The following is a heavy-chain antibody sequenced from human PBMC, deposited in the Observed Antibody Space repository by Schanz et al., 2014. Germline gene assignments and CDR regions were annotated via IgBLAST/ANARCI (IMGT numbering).Heavy chain of an antibody. CDR3: ARDPGGTKTHGL. CDR1: GFTFSDHY. J-gene: IGHJ4*02. D-gene: IGHD2-15*01. V-gene: IGHV3-11*04. Sequence: VQLLESGGGLVQPGGSLRLSCAASGFTFSDHYMEWVRQAPGQGLEWLSYISGSGNTIYYADSVKGRFTISRDNAKNSLSLQMDRLRDEDTAVYYCARDPGGTKTHGLWGQGTLVTVSS. CDR2: ISGSGNTI.